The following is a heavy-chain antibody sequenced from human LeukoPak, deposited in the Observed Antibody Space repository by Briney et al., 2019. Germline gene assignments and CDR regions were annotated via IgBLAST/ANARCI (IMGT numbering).Heavy chain of an antibody. CDR3: AQGFSSGWYPY. CDR2: ISVNGETT. D-gene: IGHD6-19*01. V-gene: IGHV3-23*01. J-gene: IGHJ4*02. CDR1: GFSVSSFG. Sequence: GGSLRLSCAVSGFSVSSFGMSWVRQAPGEGLEWISAISVNGETTWYADSVRGRFIISRDNSKYTLYLQLSSLRAEDTAVYYCAQGFSSGWYPYWGQGSLVSVSS.